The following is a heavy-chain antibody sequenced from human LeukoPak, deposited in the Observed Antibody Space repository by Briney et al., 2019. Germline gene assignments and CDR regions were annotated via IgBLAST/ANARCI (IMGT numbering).Heavy chain of an antibody. D-gene: IGHD2-15*01. Sequence: GASVKVSCKASGYTFTGDYMHWVRQAPGQGLEWMGWINPRSGGTKYAQKFQGRVTMTRDTSINTAYMELTRLTSDDTAIYYCAREAIVVVVASTGWFDPWGQGTLVTVSS. CDR2: INPRSGGT. CDR1: GYTFTGDY. CDR3: AREAIVVVVASTGWFDP. J-gene: IGHJ5*02. V-gene: IGHV1-2*02.